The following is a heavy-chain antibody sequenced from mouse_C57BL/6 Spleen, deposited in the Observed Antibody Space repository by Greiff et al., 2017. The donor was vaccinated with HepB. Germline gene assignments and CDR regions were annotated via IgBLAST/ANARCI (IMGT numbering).Heavy chain of an antibody. CDR3: ARDPITTVKAMDY. J-gene: IGHJ4*01. V-gene: IGHV1-81*01. CDR1: GYTFTSYG. Sequence: QVQLKQSGAELARPGASVKLSCKASGYTFTSYGISWVKQRTGQGLEWIGEIYPRSGNTYYNEKFKGKATLTADKSSSTAYMELRSLTSEDSAVYFCARDPITTVKAMDYWGQGTSVTVSS. D-gene: IGHD1-1*01. CDR2: IYPRSGNT.